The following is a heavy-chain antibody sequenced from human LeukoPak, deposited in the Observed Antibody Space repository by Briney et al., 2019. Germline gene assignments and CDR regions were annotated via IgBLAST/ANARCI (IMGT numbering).Heavy chain of an antibody. Sequence: GGSLRLSCAASGFTFSSYSMNWVRQAPGKELEWVSSISSSSSYIYYADSVKGRFTISRDNAKNSLYLQMNSLRAEDTAVYYCARDPGSSSSTFDYWGQGTLVTASS. CDR3: ARDPGSSSSTFDY. CDR2: ISSSSSYI. V-gene: IGHV3-21*01. D-gene: IGHD6-6*01. J-gene: IGHJ4*02. CDR1: GFTFSSYS.